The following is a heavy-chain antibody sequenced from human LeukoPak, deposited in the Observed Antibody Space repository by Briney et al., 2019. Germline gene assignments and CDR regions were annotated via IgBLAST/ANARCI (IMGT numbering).Heavy chain of an antibody. D-gene: IGHD3-10*01. Sequence: SETLSLTCTVSGGSISSSSYYWGWIRQPPGKGLEWIGSIYHSGSTYYNPSLKSRVTISVDTSKNQFSLKLSSVTAADTAVYYCARGSGGSGSYHHATYYYYMDVWGKGTTVTVSS. CDR2: IYHSGST. CDR3: ARGSGGSGSYHHATYYYYMDV. V-gene: IGHV4-39*07. J-gene: IGHJ6*03. CDR1: GGSISSSSYY.